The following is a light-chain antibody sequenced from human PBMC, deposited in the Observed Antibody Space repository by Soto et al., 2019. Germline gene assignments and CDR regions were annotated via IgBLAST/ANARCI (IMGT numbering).Light chain of an antibody. CDR2: GAS. CDR3: HPSSSSVDP. J-gene: IGKJ3*01. V-gene: IGKV3-20*01. CDR1: QSVSSSY. Sequence: EIGVTQSPGTLSLSPGERATLSCRASQSVSSSYLAWYQQKPGQAPRLLIYGASSSTTGIPDRYSGSGAVTHLTLTIPILEHADFALWYCHPSSSSVDPFGPPNNV.